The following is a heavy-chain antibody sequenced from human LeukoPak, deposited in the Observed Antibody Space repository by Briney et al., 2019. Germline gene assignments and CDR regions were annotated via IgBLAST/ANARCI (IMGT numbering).Heavy chain of an antibody. CDR2: IYYSGIT. D-gene: IGHD2-2*03. J-gene: IGHJ3*02. CDR3: ARVDISAFDI. CDR1: GGSIISYY. V-gene: IGHV4-59*01. Sequence: GALSLPCTVSGGSIISYYWSWMRQPPGKGLEWIAYIYYSGITNYLPSLQCPVTISVDTSKNQFSLKLSSVTAADTAVYYCARVDISAFDIWGQGTMVTVSS.